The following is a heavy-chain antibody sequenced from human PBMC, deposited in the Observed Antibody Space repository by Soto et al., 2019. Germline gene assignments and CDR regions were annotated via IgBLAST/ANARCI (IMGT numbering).Heavy chain of an antibody. CDR3: ARGGFRSTWHLDY. J-gene: IGHJ4*02. CDR1: GYAISSGYY. Sequence: PSETLSLTCAVSGYAISSGYYWCWIRQPPGKGLEWIGNIYLNGNTYYNPYLKSRVTISVDTSKNQFSLKLSSVTAADTAVYYCARGGFRSTWHLDYWGQGTLVTVSS. CDR2: IYLNGNT. V-gene: IGHV4-38-2*01. D-gene: IGHD3-16*01.